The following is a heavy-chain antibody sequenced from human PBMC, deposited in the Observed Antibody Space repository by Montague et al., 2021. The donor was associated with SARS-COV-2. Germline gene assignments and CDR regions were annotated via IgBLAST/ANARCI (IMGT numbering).Heavy chain of an antibody. CDR1: GDSIRNYY. V-gene: IGHV4-4*07. J-gene: IGHJ6*02. D-gene: IGHD4-23*01. CDR2: IYSSGSI. CDR3: ARNPVEYYGMDV. Sequence: SETLSLTCNVSGDSIRNYYWTWIRQPAGKGLEWIGRIYSSGSINYNPSLKTRITLSVDTSKNQLSLRLNSVTAANTAVYYCARNPVEYYGMDVWGQGTLVTVSS.